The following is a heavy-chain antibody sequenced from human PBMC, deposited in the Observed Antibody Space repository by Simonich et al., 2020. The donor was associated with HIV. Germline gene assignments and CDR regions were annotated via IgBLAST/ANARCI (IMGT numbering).Heavy chain of an antibody. CDR2: IHWNDYK. CDR3: AHLYDSSGYYYVCFQH. D-gene: IGHD3-22*01. Sequence: ITLRESGPPLVKPTQTLTLTCTFSGFSLSTSGVGVGWIRQPPGKALEWLALIHWNDYKSYSPSLKSRLTITTDTSKNQVVLTMTNMDPVDTATYYCAHLYDSSGYYYVCFQHWGQGTLVTVSS. J-gene: IGHJ1*01. CDR1: GFSLSTSGVG. V-gene: IGHV2-5*01.